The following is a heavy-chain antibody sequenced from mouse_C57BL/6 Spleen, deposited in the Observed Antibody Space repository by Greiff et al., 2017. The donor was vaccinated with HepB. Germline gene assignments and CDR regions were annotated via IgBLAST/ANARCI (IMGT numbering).Heavy chain of an antibody. J-gene: IGHJ4*01. CDR2: IWSGGST. CDR1: GFSLTSYG. V-gene: IGHV2-2*01. D-gene: IGHD2-3*01. Sequence: VQVVESGPGLVQPSQSLSITCTVSGFSLTSYGVHWVRQSPGKGLEWLGVIWSGGSTDYNAAFISRLSISKDNSKSQVFFKMNSLQADDTAIYYCARDGYYASLYAMDYWGQGTSVTVSS. CDR3: ARDGYYASLYAMDY.